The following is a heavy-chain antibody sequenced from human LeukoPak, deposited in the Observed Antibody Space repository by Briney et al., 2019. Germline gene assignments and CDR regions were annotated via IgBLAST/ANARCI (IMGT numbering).Heavy chain of an antibody. Sequence: PSETLSLTCAVYGGSFSGYYWSWIRQPPGKGLEWIGDINHSGSTNYNPSLKSRVTMSVATSKNQFSLKLSSVTAADTAVYYCARRASVAATLDYWGRGTLVTVSS. CDR2: INHSGST. V-gene: IGHV4-34*01. CDR1: GGSFSGYY. CDR3: ARRASVAATLDY. J-gene: IGHJ4*02. D-gene: IGHD2-15*01.